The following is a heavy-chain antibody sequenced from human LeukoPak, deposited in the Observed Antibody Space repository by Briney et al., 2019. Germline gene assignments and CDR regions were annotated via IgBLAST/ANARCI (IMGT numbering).Heavy chain of an antibody. CDR1: VYTFSHNH. V-gene: IGHV1-2*02. CDR2: ISPDHGGT. J-gene: IGHJ3*01. Sequence: GSVQVACKASVYTFSHNHMYWIRQAPGQGLECMGWISPDHGGTKYAQNFQGRITITCDTSMNTRYMKLSSVTSDDTASYFCARELGRNALDVWGQGTLVTVSS. CDR3: ARELGRNALDV. D-gene: IGHD3-10*01.